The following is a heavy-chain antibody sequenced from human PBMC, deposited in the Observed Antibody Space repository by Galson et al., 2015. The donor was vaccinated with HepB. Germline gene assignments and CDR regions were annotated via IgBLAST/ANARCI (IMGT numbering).Heavy chain of an antibody. D-gene: IGHD4-17*01. CDR2: ISNNGGIT. Sequence: SLRLSCAASGFTFSSYAMSWVRQAPGKGLEWVSSISNNGGITSYADSVKGRFTISRDNSKNPLSLQMNSLRTEDTAVYYCARQAYATFFEDCGQGILVTVSS. J-gene: IGHJ4*02. V-gene: IGHV3-23*01. CDR1: GFTFSSYA. CDR3: ARQAYATFFED.